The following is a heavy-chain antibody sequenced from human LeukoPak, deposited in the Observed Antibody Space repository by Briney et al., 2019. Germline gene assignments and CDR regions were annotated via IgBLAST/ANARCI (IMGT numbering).Heavy chain of an antibody. CDR2: IYYSGST. CDR1: GGSISSYY. V-gene: IGHV4-59*01. Sequence: PSETLSLTCTVSGGSISSYYWSWIRQPPGKGLEWIGYIYYSGSTNYNPSLKSRVTISVDTSKNQFSLKLSSVTAADTAVYYCARGASIAAADWFDPWGQGTLVTVSS. D-gene: IGHD6-13*01. CDR3: ARGASIAAADWFDP. J-gene: IGHJ5*02.